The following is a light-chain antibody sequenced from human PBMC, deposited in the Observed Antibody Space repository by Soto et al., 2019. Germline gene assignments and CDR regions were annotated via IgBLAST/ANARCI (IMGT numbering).Light chain of an antibody. V-gene: IGKV3-11*01. Sequence: EIMLTESPATLSLSPGERATLSFRASQSVSSYLAWYQQKPGQAPRLLIYDASNRATGIPARFSGSGSGTDFTPTISSLEPEDFAIYYCHQRQSWPRTFGQGTKVDNK. CDR2: DAS. CDR3: HQRQSWPRT. J-gene: IGKJ1*01. CDR1: QSVSSY.